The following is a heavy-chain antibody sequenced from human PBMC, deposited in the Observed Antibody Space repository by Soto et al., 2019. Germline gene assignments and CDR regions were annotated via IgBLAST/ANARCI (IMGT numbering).Heavy chain of an antibody. CDR2: ISYDGNKK. CDR1: GFTLSSYS. Sequence: QVQLVESGGGVVQPGRSLRLSCAASGFTLSSYSMHWVRQAPGRGLEWVGGISYDGNKKYYRDSVKGRFSISRDTSNNTVNLHMNSLRPEDTAVYYCARSVAVAGLDYWGQGTLVTVS. J-gene: IGHJ4*02. V-gene: IGHV3-30-3*01. D-gene: IGHD6-19*01. CDR3: ARSVAVAGLDY.